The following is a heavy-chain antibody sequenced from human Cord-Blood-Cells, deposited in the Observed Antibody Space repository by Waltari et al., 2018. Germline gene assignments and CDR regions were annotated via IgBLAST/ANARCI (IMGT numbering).Heavy chain of an antibody. D-gene: IGHD2-15*01. CDR2: INHSGRN. V-gene: IGHV4-34*01. CDR1: GGSFSGYY. Sequence: QVQLQQWGAGLLKPSETLSLTCAVYGGSFSGYYWSWIRQPPGKGLEWIGEINHSGRNNYNPSLKSRVTISVDTSKNQFSLKLSSVTAADTAVYYCARRLAASDYWGQGTLVTVSS. CDR3: ARRLAASDY. J-gene: IGHJ4*02.